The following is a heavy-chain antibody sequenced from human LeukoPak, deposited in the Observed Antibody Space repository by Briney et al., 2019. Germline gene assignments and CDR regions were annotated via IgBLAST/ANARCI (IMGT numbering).Heavy chain of an antibody. CDR3: ARGSYYYGSGSYSSMDV. CDR2: MNPNSGNT. Sequence: ASVKVSCKASGYTFTSYDINWVRQATGQGLEWMGWMNPNSGNTGYAQKFQGRVTMTRNTSISTAYMELSSLRSEDTAVYYCARGSYYYGSGSYSSMDVWGQGTTVTVSS. CDR1: GYTFTSYD. V-gene: IGHV1-8*01. D-gene: IGHD3-10*01. J-gene: IGHJ6*02.